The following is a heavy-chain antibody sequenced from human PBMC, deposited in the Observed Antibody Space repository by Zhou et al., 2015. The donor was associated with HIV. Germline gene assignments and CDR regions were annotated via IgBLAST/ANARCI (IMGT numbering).Heavy chain of an antibody. J-gene: IGHJ4*02. D-gene: IGHD3-22*01. CDR3: ARDDIGGYHSFNY. V-gene: IGHV1-18*01. CDR1: GYTFTNYA. CDR2: INADNGKT. Sequence: QVQLVQSGAEVKKPGASVKVSCKASGYTFTNYAISWVRQAPGQGLEWMGWINADNGKTNYAQKFQGRVTLTTDRSTRTAYMELRSLRSDDAAMYYCARDDIGGYHSFNYWGRGNPRSASP.